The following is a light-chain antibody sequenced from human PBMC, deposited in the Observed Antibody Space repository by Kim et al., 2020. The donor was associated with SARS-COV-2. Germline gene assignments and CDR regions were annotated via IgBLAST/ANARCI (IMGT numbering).Light chain of an antibody. CDR1: NIRTRS. Sequence: PVKTATSAGGRSNIRTRSVHGYQLKRDQAPVVVVFDDSDRPSGIPERFSGSNSENTASLTINRVEAGDEADYYCQVWDSASDHVIFGGGTQLTVL. J-gene: IGLJ2*01. CDR3: QVWDSASDHVI. V-gene: IGLV3-21*03. CDR2: DDS.